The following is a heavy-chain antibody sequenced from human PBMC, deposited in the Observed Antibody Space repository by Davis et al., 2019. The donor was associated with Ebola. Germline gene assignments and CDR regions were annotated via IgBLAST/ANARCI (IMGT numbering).Heavy chain of an antibody. V-gene: IGHV3-33*01. J-gene: IGHJ4*02. Sequence: GGSLRLSCAASGFTFSSYGMHWVRQAPGKGLAWVAVIWYDGSNKYYADSVKGRFTISRDNSKNTLYLQMNSLRAEDTAGYYCARGEGRLAFCGGDCRTIDYWGQGTLVTVSS. CDR2: IWYDGSNK. CDR3: ARGEGRLAFCGGDCRTIDY. D-gene: IGHD2-21*02. CDR1: GFTFSSYG.